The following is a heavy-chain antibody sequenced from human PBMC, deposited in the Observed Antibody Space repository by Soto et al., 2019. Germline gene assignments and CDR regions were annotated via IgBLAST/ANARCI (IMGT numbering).Heavy chain of an antibody. J-gene: IGHJ4*02. CDR2: INTYSGNT. CDR1: GYRFTNYG. V-gene: IGHV1-18*01. CDR3: ARDDYGDYVY. Sequence: ASVKVSCETCGYRFTNYGISWVRQAPGQGLEWMGWINTYSGNTYYAQNLQGRVTMNTDTSTSTAYMELGSLRSDDTAVYYCARDDYGDYVYWGQGTLVTVSS. D-gene: IGHD4-17*01.